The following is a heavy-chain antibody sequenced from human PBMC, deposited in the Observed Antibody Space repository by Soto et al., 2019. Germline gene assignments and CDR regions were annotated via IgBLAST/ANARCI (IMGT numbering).Heavy chain of an antibody. CDR2: IYYSGST. V-gene: IGHV4-59*01. CDR3: ARDQRDYYDSSGYLPVDYYYYGMDV. J-gene: IGHJ6*02. Sequence: PSETLSLTCTVSGGSISRYYWSWIRQLPGKGLEWIGYIYYSGSTNYNPSLKSRVTISVDTSKNQFSLKLSSVTAADTAVYYCARDQRDYYDSSGYLPVDYYYYGMDVWGQGTTGTVSS. CDR1: GGSISRYY. D-gene: IGHD3-22*01.